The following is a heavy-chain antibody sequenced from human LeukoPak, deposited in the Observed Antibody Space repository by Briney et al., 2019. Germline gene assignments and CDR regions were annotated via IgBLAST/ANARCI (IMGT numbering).Heavy chain of an antibody. CDR1: GFSLTSGGEA. D-gene: IGHD5-18*01. Sequence: SGPTLVKSTQTLTLTCSFSGFSLTSGGEAVGWVRQPPGKALEFLALVYCDNDERYTPSLRDRLNITKDTPKNQVVLTMINMDPVDTGTYYCAHRRGYTYGYEAFDHWPQGPRLIVPS. CDR3: AHRRGYTYGYEAFDH. J-gene: IGHJ4*02. CDR2: VYCDNDE. V-gene: IGHV2-5*02.